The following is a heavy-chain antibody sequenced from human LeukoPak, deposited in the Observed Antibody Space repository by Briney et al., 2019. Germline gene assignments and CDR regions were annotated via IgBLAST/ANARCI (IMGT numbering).Heavy chain of an antibody. CDR1: GFTFSSYE. Sequence: GGSLRLSCAASGFTFSSYEMNWVRQAPGKGLEWVSYISTSGSTISYADSVKGRFTISRDNAKNSLYLQMNSLRAEDTAVYYCAELGITMIGGVWGKGTTVTISS. V-gene: IGHV3-48*03. CDR3: AELGITMIGGV. J-gene: IGHJ6*04. CDR2: ISTSGSTI. D-gene: IGHD3-10*02.